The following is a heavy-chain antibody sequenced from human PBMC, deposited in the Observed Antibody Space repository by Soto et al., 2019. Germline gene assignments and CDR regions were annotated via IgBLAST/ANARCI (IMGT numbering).Heavy chain of an antibody. Sequence: GGSLRLFCAASGFTFSSYAMHWVRQAPGKGLEWVAVISYDGSNKYYADSVKGRFTISRDNSKNTLYLQMNSLRAEDTAVYYCAREALYYYDSSGYYFVGYFQHWGQGTLVTVSS. D-gene: IGHD3-22*01. CDR3: AREALYYYDSSGYYFVGYFQH. J-gene: IGHJ1*01. V-gene: IGHV3-30-3*01. CDR1: GFTFSSYA. CDR2: ISYDGSNK.